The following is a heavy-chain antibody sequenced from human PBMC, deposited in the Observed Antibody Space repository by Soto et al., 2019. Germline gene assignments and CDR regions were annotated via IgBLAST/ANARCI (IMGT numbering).Heavy chain of an antibody. CDR1: GFTFSSYP. V-gene: IGHV3-23*01. D-gene: IGHD2-2*01. Sequence: EVQLLESGGGLVRPGGSLRLSCAASGFTFSSYPMKWVRQGPGKGLEWVSTIGGSGTGFNTDYADSVKGRFVISRDNSQHTVYLQMNSLRAEDTALYYCARVAPYCSTTTSYIDSWGQGTLVTVSS. J-gene: IGHJ4*02. CDR2: IGGSGTGFNT. CDR3: ARVAPYCSTTTSYIDS.